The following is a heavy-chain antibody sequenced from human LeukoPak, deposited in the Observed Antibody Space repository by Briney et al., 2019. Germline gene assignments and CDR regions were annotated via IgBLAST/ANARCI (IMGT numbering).Heavy chain of an antibody. CDR1: GFTFSGSA. Sequence: PGGSLRLSCAASGFTFSGSAMHWVRQASEKGLEWVGRIRSKANSYATAYAASVKGRLTISRDDSKNTAYLQMNSLKTEDTAVYYCTSLYSVGIGGSYWGQGTLVTVSS. J-gene: IGHJ4*02. CDR2: IRSKANSYAT. D-gene: IGHD3-16*01. V-gene: IGHV3-73*01. CDR3: TSLYSVGIGGSY.